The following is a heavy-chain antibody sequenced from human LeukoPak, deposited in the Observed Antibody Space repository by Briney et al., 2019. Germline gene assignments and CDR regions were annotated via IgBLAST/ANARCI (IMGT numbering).Heavy chain of an antibody. CDR3: AKPLTTSPSGSGSFQTDFDC. Sequence: GGSLRLSCAASEVTFITYSMSWVRQAPGKGLEWVSSISAVGGSTYYADSVKGRFTISRDNSGNMLHLQMNSLRVEDTAVYYCAKPLTTSPSGSGSFQTDFDCWGQGTLVTVSS. CDR1: EVTFITYS. J-gene: IGHJ4*02. D-gene: IGHD3-10*01. V-gene: IGHV3-23*01. CDR2: ISAVGGST.